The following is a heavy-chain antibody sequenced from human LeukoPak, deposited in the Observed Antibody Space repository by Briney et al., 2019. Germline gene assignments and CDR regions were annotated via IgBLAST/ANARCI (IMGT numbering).Heavy chain of an antibody. Sequence: SETLSLTCTVSGGSISSGGYYWSWIRQHPGKGLEWIGYIYYSGSTYYNPSLKSRVTISVDTSKNQFSLKLSSVTAADTAVYYCARDRSSGWYDWGQGTLVTVSS. CDR3: ARDRSSGWYD. J-gene: IGHJ4*02. V-gene: IGHV4-31*03. D-gene: IGHD6-19*01. CDR1: GGSISSGGYY. CDR2: IYYSGST.